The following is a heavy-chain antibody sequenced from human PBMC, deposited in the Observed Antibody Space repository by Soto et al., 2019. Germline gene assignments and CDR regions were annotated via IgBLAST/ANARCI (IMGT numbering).Heavy chain of an antibody. CDR2: ISSSSSYI. J-gene: IGHJ4*02. CDR3: SRDLDSGTADFDY. V-gene: IGHV3-21*01. CDR1: GFTFSSYS. Sequence: GGSLRLSCAASGFTFSSYSMNWVRQAPGKGLEWVSSISSSSSYIYYADSVKGRFTISRDNAKNSLYLQMNSLRAEDTAVYYCSRDLDSGTADFDYRARRTLVPVSS. D-gene: IGHD6-13*01.